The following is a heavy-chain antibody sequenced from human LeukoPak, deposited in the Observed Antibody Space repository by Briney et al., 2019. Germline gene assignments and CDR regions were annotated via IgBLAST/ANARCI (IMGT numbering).Heavy chain of an antibody. CDR1: GGTFSSYA. V-gene: IGHV1-69*13. CDR2: IIPIFGTA. CDR3: ARGATPLNWFAP. Sequence: SVKVSCKASGGTFSSYAISWVRQAPGQGLEWMGGIIPIFGTANYAQKFQGRVTITADESTSTAYMELSSLRSAHTAVYYRARGATPLNWFAPWGQGPLVTVS. J-gene: IGHJ5*02.